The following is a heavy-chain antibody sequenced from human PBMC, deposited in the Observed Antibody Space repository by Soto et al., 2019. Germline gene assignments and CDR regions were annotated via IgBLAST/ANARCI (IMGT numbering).Heavy chain of an antibody. CDR2: LYHGETT. Sequence: SETLSLTCTVSGVSITDDNYYWSWIRQSPGKGLEWIGHLYHGETTYTNPSLKSRPTISVDTSKTQFSLNLNSVTAADAAVYYCAGGLSGDKVDYWGQGTLVTVSS. CDR3: AGGLSGDKVDY. CDR1: GVSITDDNYY. V-gene: IGHV4-30-4*01. J-gene: IGHJ4*02. D-gene: IGHD2-21*01.